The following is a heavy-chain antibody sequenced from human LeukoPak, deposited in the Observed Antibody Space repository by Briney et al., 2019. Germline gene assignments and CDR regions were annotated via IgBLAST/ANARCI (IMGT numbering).Heavy chain of an antibody. J-gene: IGHJ4*02. Sequence: PVGSLRLSCAASRFTFNSYAMSWVRQAPGKGLEWVSVIGGSNGITFCVGSVKGRFTISRDNSKDTLYLQMNSLRADDTAVYYCVRDLGGRSGHWGPGTLVTVSS. CDR3: VRDLGGRSGH. V-gene: IGHV3-23*01. CDR2: IGGSNGIT. D-gene: IGHD1-26*01. CDR1: RFTFNSYA.